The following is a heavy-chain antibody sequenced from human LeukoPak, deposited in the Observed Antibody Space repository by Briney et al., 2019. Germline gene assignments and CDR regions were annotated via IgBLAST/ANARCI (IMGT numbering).Heavy chain of an antibody. CDR3: VSDGRRGSYGDAFDL. Sequence: SETVSLTCTVSGGPISSGDYYWSWIRQPAGKVREWIERTTTSGSTNYNLSLESRVTISVDTSKNQFSLKLRCVTTADMAVYYCVSDGRRGSYGDAFDLWGQGRMVTVSS. J-gene: IGHJ3*01. CDR1: GGPISSGDYY. CDR2: TTTSGST. D-gene: IGHD1-26*01. V-gene: IGHV4-61*02.